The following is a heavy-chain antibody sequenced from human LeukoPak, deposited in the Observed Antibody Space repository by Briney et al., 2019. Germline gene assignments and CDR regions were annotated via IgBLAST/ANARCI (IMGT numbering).Heavy chain of an antibody. CDR1: GDSVSSNSAA. CDR2: TYYRSKWYN. Sequence: SQTLSLTCAISGDSVSSNSAAWNWIRQSPSRGLEWLGRTYYRSKWYNDYAVSVKSQITINPDTSKNQFSLQLNSVTPEDTAVYYCAKGGGIAAAWFAFDIWGQGTMVTVSS. J-gene: IGHJ3*02. CDR3: AKGGGIAAAWFAFDI. V-gene: IGHV6-1*01. D-gene: IGHD6-13*01.